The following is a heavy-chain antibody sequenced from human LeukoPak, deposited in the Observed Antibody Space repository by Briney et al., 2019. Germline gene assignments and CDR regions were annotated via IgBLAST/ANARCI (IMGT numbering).Heavy chain of an antibody. CDR1: GFTFSSYA. J-gene: IGHJ4*02. V-gene: IGHV3-23*01. D-gene: IGHD2-15*01. CDR3: AKNGGSQCYSHLDS. CDR2: TSGSGGST. Sequence: PGGSLRLSCAASGFTFSSYAMSWVRHAPGKGLEWVSGTSGSGGSTYYAGSVKGRFTISRDNSKNTLYLQMNSLRVEDTAVYYCAKNGGSQCYSHLDSWGQGTLVTVSS.